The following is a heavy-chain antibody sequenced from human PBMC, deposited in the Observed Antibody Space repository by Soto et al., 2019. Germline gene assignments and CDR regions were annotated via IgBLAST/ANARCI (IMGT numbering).Heavy chain of an antibody. J-gene: IGHJ4*02. CDR1: GGSFSGYY. CDR3: ARDKITALFDY. V-gene: IGHV4-34*01. D-gene: IGHD3-10*01. Sequence: QVQLQQWGAGLLKPSETLSLTCAVYGGSFSGYYWTWIRQPPGTGLVWIGEITHSGSTQYNPSLKRRVTISVDASKDPFSLKLTSVTAADTAVYYCARDKITALFDYWGQGTLVTVSS. CDR2: ITHSGST.